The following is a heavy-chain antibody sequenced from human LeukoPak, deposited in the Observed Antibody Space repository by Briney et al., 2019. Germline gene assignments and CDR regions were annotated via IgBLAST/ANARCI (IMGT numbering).Heavy chain of an antibody. CDR3: NFRRY. V-gene: IGHV3-30-3*01. D-gene: IGHD3-3*01. CDR2: ISYDGSNK. Sequence: PGGSLRLSCAASGFTFSSYAMHWVRQAPGKGLEWVAVISYDGSNKYYADSVKGRFTISRDNSKNTLYLQMDSLRAEDTAVYYCNFRRYWGQGTLVTVSS. J-gene: IGHJ4*02. CDR1: GFTFSSYA.